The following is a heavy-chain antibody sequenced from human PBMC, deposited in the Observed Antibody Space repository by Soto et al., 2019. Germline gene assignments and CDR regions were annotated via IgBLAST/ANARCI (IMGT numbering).Heavy chain of an antibody. J-gene: IGHJ5*02. CDR3: ATLELGAVS. CDR1: GGSITSINW. V-gene: IGHV4-4*02. Sequence: QVQLQESGPGLVRPSETLSLTCAVSGGSITSINWWSWVRQSPEKGLEWIGEIYHGGSTKYVPSRERRLTMSIDKSKNQFSLRLSSVTAADTAVYYCATLELGAVSWGPGILVTVSS. CDR2: IYHGGST. D-gene: IGHD1-7*01.